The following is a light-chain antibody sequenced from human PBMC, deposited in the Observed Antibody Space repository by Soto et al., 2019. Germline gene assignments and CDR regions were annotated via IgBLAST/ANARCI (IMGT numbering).Light chain of an antibody. Sequence: EIVMTQSPGTLSVSPVERATLSCRVSQSVGSNLAWYQQKPGQAPRLLIYDASNRATGIPARFSGSGSGTDFTLTISSLEPEDFAVYYCQQRSNWPLTFGGGTKVDIK. J-gene: IGKJ4*01. V-gene: IGKV3-11*01. CDR3: QQRSNWPLT. CDR2: DAS. CDR1: QSVGSN.